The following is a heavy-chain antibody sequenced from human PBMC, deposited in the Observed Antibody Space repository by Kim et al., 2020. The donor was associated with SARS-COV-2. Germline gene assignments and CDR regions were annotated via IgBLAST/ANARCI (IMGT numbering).Heavy chain of an antibody. J-gene: IGHJ4*02. CDR2: IKSEPGSVTT. CDR1: GITISNAY. V-gene: IGHV3-15*01. D-gene: IGHD6-6*01. Sequence: GGSLRLSCKASGITISNAYMSWARQAPGKGLEWVGRIKSEPGSVTTDVAASVKCRFTISKNDSKNNLYLQMNSLIPVDTAVYYCTTDRGITARPIFDSWGQGTLVTVSS. CDR3: TTDRGITARPIFDS.